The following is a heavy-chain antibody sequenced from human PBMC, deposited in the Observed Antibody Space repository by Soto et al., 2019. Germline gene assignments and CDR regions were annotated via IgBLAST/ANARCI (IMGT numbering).Heavy chain of an antibody. CDR3: TTDYGWAFDI. D-gene: IGHD4-17*01. Sequence: EVQLVASGGGLVNPGESLRLSCAGSGFTLSNAKMTWVRQAPGKGLEWLGRIKSKTDGGTADYPAAVKGRFTISRDDSKDTPYLQLNSLKTEDTAVYYCTTDYGWAFDIWGQGTMVTVSS. CDR1: GFTLSNAK. CDR2: IKSKTDGGTA. J-gene: IGHJ3*02. V-gene: IGHV3-15*01.